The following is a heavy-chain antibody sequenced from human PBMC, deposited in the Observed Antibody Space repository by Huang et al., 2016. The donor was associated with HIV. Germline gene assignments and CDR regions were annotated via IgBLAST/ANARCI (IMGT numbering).Heavy chain of an antibody. CDR1: GFTFSNAW. J-gene: IGHJ4*02. CDR2: IKSKTEGGTT. Sequence: EVQLVESGGGLVKPGGSLRLSCAASGFTFSNAWMSWVGRAPGKGREWVGLIKSKTEGGTTDYAAPVKGRFTISRDDSKNTLYLQMNSLKTEDTAVYYCITETPYYYDSSGYYSADYWGQGTLVTVSS. V-gene: IGHV3-15*01. CDR3: ITETPYYYDSSGYYSADY. D-gene: IGHD3-22*01.